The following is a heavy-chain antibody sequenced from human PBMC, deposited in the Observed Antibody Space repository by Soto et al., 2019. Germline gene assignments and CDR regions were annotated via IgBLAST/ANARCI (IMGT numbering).Heavy chain of an antibody. D-gene: IGHD5-12*01. CDR3: ARHSGIYSGYDYYYCYYLDV. J-gene: IGHJ6*03. CDR2: IYPGDSDT. V-gene: IGHV5-51*01. CDR1: GYSVTSYW. Sequence: GESLKISCKGSGYSVTSYWIGWVRQMPGKGLEWMGIIYPGDSDTRYSPSFQGQVTISADKSISTAYLQWSSLKASDTAMYYCARHSGIYSGYDYYYCYYLDVWGKGTTVTVSS.